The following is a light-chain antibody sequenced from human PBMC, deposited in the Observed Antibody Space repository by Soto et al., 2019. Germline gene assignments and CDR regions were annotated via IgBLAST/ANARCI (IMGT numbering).Light chain of an antibody. CDR3: ISYTSSSTLV. Sequence: QSALTQPASVSGSPGQSITIFCTGTSSDIGIYNFVSWYQQHPGKAPKLMIYNVYSRPSGVSSRFSGSKSGNTASLTISWLQAEDEADYYGISYTSSSTLVFGGGTQLTVL. J-gene: IGLJ7*01. CDR2: NVY. V-gene: IGLV2-14*03. CDR1: SSDIGIYNF.